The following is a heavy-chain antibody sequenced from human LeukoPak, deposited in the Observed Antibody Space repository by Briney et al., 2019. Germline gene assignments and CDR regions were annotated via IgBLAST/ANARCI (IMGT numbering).Heavy chain of an antibody. CDR1: GYTFTSYG. CDR3: ARDLRLYSSSWYGTLGY. D-gene: IGHD6-13*01. CDR2: ISAYNGNT. V-gene: IGHV1-18*04. Sequence: ASVKVSCKASGYTFTSYGISWVRQAPGQGLEWMGWISAYNGNTNYAQKLQGRVTMTTDTSTSTAYMELRSLRSDDTAVYYCARDLRLYSSSWYGTLGYWGQGTLVTVSS. J-gene: IGHJ4*02.